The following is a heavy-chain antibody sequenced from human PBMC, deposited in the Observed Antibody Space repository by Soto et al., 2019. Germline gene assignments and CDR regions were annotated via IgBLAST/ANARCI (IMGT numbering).Heavy chain of an antibody. V-gene: IGHV1-18*04. Sequence: QVQLVQSGAEVKKPGASVKVSCKASGYTFTSYGISWVRQAPGQGLEWMGWISAYNGNTNYAQKLQGRVTMTTDTSTSTAYMELRSLRSDDTAVYYCARVGTHRYCSSTSCYKMAAFDIWGQGTMVTVSS. CDR2: ISAYNGNT. J-gene: IGHJ3*02. CDR1: GYTFTSYG. CDR3: ARVGTHRYCSSTSCYKMAAFDI. D-gene: IGHD2-2*02.